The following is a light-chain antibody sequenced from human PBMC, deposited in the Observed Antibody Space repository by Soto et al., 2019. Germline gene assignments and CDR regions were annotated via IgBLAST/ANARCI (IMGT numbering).Light chain of an antibody. V-gene: IGKV1-12*01. CDR2: AAS. Sequence: DIQVTQSPSSVSASVGDTVTITCRASQVISGWLSWYQQQPGKAPKLLIYAASTLKSGVPSRFRGSGSGTDFTLTINGLQPEDFATYHCQQAKTFPLTFGGGTNVEI. J-gene: IGKJ4*01. CDR1: QVISGW. CDR3: QQAKTFPLT.